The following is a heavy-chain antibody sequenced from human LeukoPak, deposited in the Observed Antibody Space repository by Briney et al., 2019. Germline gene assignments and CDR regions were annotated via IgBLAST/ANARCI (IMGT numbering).Heavy chain of an antibody. CDR2: MNPKTNRR. V-gene: IGHV1-8*01. CDR3: LRGAYPSP. CDR1: GYDFNSYD. Sequence: ASVTVSCKASGYDFNSYDMKWVRQAPGQGPEWMAWMNPKTNRRGFAQKFQGRITLTSDSSISTAYMELSSLRSDDTAVYYCLRGAYPSPWGQGTLVTVSS. J-gene: IGHJ5*02.